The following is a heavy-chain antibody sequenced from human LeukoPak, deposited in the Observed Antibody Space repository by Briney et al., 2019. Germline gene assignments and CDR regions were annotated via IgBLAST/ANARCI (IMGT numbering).Heavy chain of an antibody. Sequence: QTGGSLRLSCAASGFTFSSYWMHWVRQAPGKGLEWVAVISYDGSNKYYADSVKGRFTISRDNSKNTLYLQMNSLRAEDTAVYYCARDPPEEGNSYGYYWGQGTLVTVSS. D-gene: IGHD5-18*01. J-gene: IGHJ4*02. CDR1: GFTFSSYW. V-gene: IGHV3-30*03. CDR3: ARDPPEEGNSYGYY. CDR2: ISYDGSNK.